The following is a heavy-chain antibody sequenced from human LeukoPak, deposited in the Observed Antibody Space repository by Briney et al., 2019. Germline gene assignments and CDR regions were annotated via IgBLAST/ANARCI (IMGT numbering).Heavy chain of an antibody. D-gene: IGHD2-15*01. CDR1: GGSISSYY. CDR2: IYYSGST. J-gene: IGHJ3*02. Sequence: SETLSLTCTVSGGSISSYYWSWIRQPPGKGLEWIGYIYYSGSTNYNPSLKSRVTISVDTSKNQFSLKLSSVPAADTAVYYCARPLHGAFDIWGQGTMVTVSS. V-gene: IGHV4-59*01. CDR3: ARPLHGAFDI.